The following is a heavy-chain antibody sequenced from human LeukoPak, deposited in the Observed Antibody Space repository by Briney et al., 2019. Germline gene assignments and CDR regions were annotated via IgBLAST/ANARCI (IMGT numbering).Heavy chain of an antibody. J-gene: IGHJ4*02. Sequence: GGSLRLSCAASGFTFSSYAMSWVRQAPGKGLEWVSAIRGSGGSTYYADSVKGRFTISRDNAKNTLYLQMNSLRAEDTAVYYCARRSSGSPPYYFGYWGQGTLVTVSS. D-gene: IGHD1-26*01. CDR3: ARRSSGSPPYYFGY. CDR2: IRGSGGST. CDR1: GFTFSSYA. V-gene: IGHV3-23*01.